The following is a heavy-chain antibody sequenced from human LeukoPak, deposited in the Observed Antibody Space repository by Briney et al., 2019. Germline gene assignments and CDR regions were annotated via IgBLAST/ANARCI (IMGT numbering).Heavy chain of an antibody. CDR1: GGSISSGSYY. CDR3: ATVVPGTLYYNYSMDV. D-gene: IGHD6-19*01. Sequence: SETLSLTCTVSGGSISSGSYYWSWIRQPAGKGLEWIGRIYTSGSTNYNPSLKSRVTISVDTSKNQFSLKLSSVTAADTAVYYCATVVPGTLYYNYSMDVWGKGTTVTVSS. J-gene: IGHJ6*03. V-gene: IGHV4-61*02. CDR2: IYTSGST.